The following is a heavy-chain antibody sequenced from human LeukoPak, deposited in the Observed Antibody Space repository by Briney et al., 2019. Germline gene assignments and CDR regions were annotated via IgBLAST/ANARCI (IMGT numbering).Heavy chain of an antibody. CDR1: GGSFSGYY. D-gene: IGHD6-13*01. V-gene: IGHV4-34*01. Sequence: SETLSLTCADYGGSFSGYYWSWIRQPPGKGLEWIGEINHSGSTNYNPSLKSRVTISVDTSKNQFSLKLSSVTAADTAVYYCARASTPSIAAAGIPHDYWGQGTLVTVSS. CDR3: ARASTPSIAAAGIPHDY. J-gene: IGHJ4*02. CDR2: INHSGST.